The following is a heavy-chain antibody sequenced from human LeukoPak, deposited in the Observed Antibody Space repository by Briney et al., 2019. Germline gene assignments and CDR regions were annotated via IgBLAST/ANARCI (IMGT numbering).Heavy chain of an antibody. Sequence: PGGSLRLSCAASGFTFYDYAMHWVRQAPGKGLEWVPGISWNSGSIGYADSVKGRFTISRDNAKNSLYLQMNSLRAEDTALYYCAKDVIAAAGTVVYYFDYWGQGTLVTVSS. D-gene: IGHD6-13*01. J-gene: IGHJ4*02. V-gene: IGHV3-9*01. CDR1: GFTFYDYA. CDR2: ISWNSGSI. CDR3: AKDVIAAAGTVVYYFDY.